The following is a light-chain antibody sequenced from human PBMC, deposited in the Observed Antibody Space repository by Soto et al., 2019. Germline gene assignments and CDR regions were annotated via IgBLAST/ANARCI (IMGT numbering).Light chain of an antibody. CDR3: QQFLSAPLT. J-gene: IGKJ5*01. CDR1: HDITNF. Sequence: DIQMTQSPSSLSASLGDRVTITCRASHDITNFLAWYRQKPGEHPKLLISGATALQSGVPRRFSGSGSGTDFTLTIGSLQPEDVATYYCQQFLSAPLTFGQGTRLEIK. V-gene: IGKV1-27*01. CDR2: GAT.